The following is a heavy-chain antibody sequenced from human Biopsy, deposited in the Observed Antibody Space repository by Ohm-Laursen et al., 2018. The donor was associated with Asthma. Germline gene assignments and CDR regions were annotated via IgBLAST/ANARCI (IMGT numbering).Heavy chain of an antibody. V-gene: IGHV1-18*04. D-gene: IGHD3-9*01. CDR2: ISAYNGNT. J-gene: IGHJ5*02. Sequence: ASVKVSCKASGYTFTSYYMHWVRQAPGQGLEWMGWISAYNGNTNYAQKLQGRVTMTTDTSTSTAYMELRSLRSDDTAVYYCAKAERYFDWYWFDPWGQGTLVTVSS. CDR1: GYTFTSYY. CDR3: AKAERYFDWYWFDP.